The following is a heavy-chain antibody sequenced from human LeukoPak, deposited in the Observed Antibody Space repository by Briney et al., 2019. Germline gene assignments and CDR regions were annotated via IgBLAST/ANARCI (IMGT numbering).Heavy chain of an antibody. D-gene: IGHD2-2*01. Sequence: ASVKVSCKASGYTFTSYGISWVRQAPGQGLEWMGWISAYNGNTNYAQKLQGRVTMTTDTSTSTAYMELRSLRSDDTAVYYCARLSYCSSTSCYLGYYYYYMDVWGKGTTVTVSS. CDR2: ISAYNGNT. CDR3: ARLSYCSSTSCYLGYYYYYMDV. J-gene: IGHJ6*03. V-gene: IGHV1-18*01. CDR1: GYTFTSYG.